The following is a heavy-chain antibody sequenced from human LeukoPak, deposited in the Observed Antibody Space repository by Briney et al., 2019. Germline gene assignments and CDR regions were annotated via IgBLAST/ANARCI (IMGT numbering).Heavy chain of an antibody. Sequence: PGGSLRLSCAASGFTLSSYAMSWVCQAPGKGLEWVSAISGSGGSTYYADSVKGRFTISRDNSKNTLYLQMNSLRAEDTAVYYCAKDGARIAVAAYYFDYWGQGTLVTVSS. D-gene: IGHD6-19*01. CDR2: ISGSGGST. CDR1: GFTLSSYA. J-gene: IGHJ4*02. CDR3: AKDGARIAVAAYYFDY. V-gene: IGHV3-23*01.